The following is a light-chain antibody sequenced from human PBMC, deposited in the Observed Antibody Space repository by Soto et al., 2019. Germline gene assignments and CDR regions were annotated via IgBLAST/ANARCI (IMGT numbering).Light chain of an antibody. CDR2: ATS. CDR3: QQYNKWPPYT. V-gene: IGKV3-15*01. J-gene: IGKJ2*01. CDR1: QSISSN. Sequence: EIVMTQSPATLSVSPGERATLSCRASQSISSNLAWYQQKPGQAPRLLMYATSTRATGIPARFRGSGSGTEFTLTISTLQSEDFAVYYCQQYNKWPPYTFGQGTKLDIK.